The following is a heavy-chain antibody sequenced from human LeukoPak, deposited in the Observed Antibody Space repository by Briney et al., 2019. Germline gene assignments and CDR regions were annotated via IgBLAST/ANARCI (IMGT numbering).Heavy chain of an antibody. V-gene: IGHV4-34*01. CDR1: GGSFSGYY. D-gene: IGHD3-3*01. J-gene: IGHJ3*02. CDR3: ARDSHPPLRFWTHDAFDI. CDR2: ISHSGST. Sequence: SETLSLTCAVYGGSFSGYYWSWIRQPPGKGLEWIGEISHSGSTNYNPSLKSRVTITVDTSKNQFSLKLSSVTAADTAVYYCARDSHPPLRFWTHDAFDIWGQGTMVTVSS.